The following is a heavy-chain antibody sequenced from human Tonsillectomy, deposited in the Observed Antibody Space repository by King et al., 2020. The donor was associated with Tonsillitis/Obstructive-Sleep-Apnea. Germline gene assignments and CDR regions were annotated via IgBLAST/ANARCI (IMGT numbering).Heavy chain of an antibody. CDR1: GGSFSGNY. D-gene: IGHD1-7*01. Sequence: VQLQQWGAGLLKPSETLSLTCAVYGGSFSGNYWSWIRQPPGKGLEWIGEINHSGSTKYNPSLKSRVTISVDTSKNKFSLKLSSVNAADTAVYYCARGCITGTTFRWFDPWGQGTLVTVSS. CDR2: INHSGST. CDR3: ARGCITGTTFRWFDP. V-gene: IGHV4-34*01. J-gene: IGHJ5*02.